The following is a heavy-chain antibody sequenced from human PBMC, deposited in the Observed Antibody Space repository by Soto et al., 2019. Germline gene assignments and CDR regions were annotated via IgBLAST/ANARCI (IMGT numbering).Heavy chain of an antibody. Sequence: EVQLLESGGGSVQPGESLRVSCAASGFTFSTYAMSWVRQAPGKGLEWVSGISGAGATTYYADSGKGRFTISRDNSKNTLSLHINSRRADNTAVYSCTKELSPGRGFDRGHWGQGTQVTVSP. CDR3: TKELSPGRGFDRGH. J-gene: IGHJ4*02. CDR2: ISGAGATT. V-gene: IGHV3-23*01. D-gene: IGHD3-10*01. CDR1: GFTFSTYA.